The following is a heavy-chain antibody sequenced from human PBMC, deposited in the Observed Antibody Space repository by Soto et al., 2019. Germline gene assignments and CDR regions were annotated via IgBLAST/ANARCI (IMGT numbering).Heavy chain of an antibody. V-gene: IGHV1-18*01. CDR1: GYTFTSYD. D-gene: IGHD3-10*01. CDR2: ISAYNGNT. J-gene: IGHJ3*02. CDR3: ARDGPMDRAFDI. Sequence: GASVKVSCKASGYTFTSYDINWVRQATGQGLEWMGWISAYNGNTNYAQKLQGRVTMTTDTSTSTAYMELRSLRSDDTAVYYCARDGPMDRAFDIWGQGTMVTVSS.